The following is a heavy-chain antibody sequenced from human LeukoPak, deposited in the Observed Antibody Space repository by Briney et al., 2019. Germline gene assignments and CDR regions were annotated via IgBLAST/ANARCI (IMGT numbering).Heavy chain of an antibody. CDR2: IIPIFGTA. Sequence: SVKVSCKASGGTFSSYAISWMRQAPGQGLEWIGGIIPIFGTANYAQKFQGRVTITADESTSTAYMELSSLRSEDTAVYYCARALRWYYDSSGYQDAFDIWGQGTMVTVSS. CDR1: GGTFSSYA. V-gene: IGHV1-69*13. CDR3: ARALRWYYDSSGYQDAFDI. J-gene: IGHJ3*02. D-gene: IGHD3-22*01.